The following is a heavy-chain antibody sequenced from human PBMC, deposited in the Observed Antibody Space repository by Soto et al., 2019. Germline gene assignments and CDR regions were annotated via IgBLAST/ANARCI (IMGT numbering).Heavy chain of an antibody. CDR3: ARVPLYRTNGVCHVEYINGFDY. V-gene: IGHV4-30-4*01. Sequence: PSETLSLTCTVSSGSISNGDYSWSWIRQPPGKGLEWIGYTYYSGITYYNPSLKSRVTISVDTSKNQFSLKLSSVTAADTAVYYCARVPLYRTNGVCHVEYINGFDYWGQGTLVTVSS. J-gene: IGHJ4*02. D-gene: IGHD2-8*01. CDR1: SGSISNGDYS. CDR2: TYYSGIT.